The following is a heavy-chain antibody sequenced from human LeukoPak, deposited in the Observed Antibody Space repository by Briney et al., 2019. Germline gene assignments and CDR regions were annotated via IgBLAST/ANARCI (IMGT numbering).Heavy chain of an antibody. V-gene: IGHV4-31*03. CDR2: IYYSGST. CDR1: GGSISSGGYY. J-gene: IGHJ4*02. Sequence: SETLSLTCTVSGGSISSGGYYWSWIRQHPGKGLEWIGYIYYSGSTYYNPSLKSRVTISVDTSKNQFSLKLSSVTAADTAVYYCARHSGEYSYGAYYFDYWGQGTLVTVSS. D-gene: IGHD5-18*01. CDR3: ARHSGEYSYGAYYFDY.